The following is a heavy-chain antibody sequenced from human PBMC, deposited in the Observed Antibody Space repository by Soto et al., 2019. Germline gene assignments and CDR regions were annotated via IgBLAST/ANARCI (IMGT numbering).Heavy chain of an antibody. D-gene: IGHD3-22*01. CDR3: ARGRSYYYDSSGFRGPDY. V-gene: IGHV3-33*01. CDR2: IWYDGSNK. J-gene: IGHJ4*02. Sequence: GGSLRLSCAASGFTFSSYGMHWVRQAPGKRLEWVAVIWYDGSNKYYADSVKGRFTISRDNSKNTLYLQMNSLRAEDTAVYYCARGRSYYYDSSGFRGPDYWGQGTLVTVSS. CDR1: GFTFSSYG.